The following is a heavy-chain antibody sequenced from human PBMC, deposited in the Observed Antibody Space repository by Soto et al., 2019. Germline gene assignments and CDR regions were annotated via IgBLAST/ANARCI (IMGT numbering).Heavy chain of an antibody. Sequence: QVQLVESGGGVVQPGRSLRLSCAASGFTFSSYGMHWVRQAPGKGLEWVAVIRYDGSNKYYADSVKGRFTISRDNSKNTLYLQMSSLRAEDTAVYHCAKDRYDFQHAPYYFDNWGQGTLVTVSS. CDR3: AKDRYDFQHAPYYFDN. D-gene: IGHD1-20*01. CDR2: IRYDGSNK. J-gene: IGHJ4*02. V-gene: IGHV3-30*18. CDR1: GFTFSSYG.